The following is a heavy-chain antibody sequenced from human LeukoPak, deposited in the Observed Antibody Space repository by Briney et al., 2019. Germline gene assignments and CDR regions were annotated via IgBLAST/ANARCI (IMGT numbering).Heavy chain of an antibody. CDR3: AKASKVRSYYYYYMDV. CDR2: ISGSGGST. Sequence: GGSLRLSCAASGFTFSSYAMGWVRQAPGKGLEWVSAISGSGGSTYYADSVKGRFTISRDNSKNTLYLQMNSLRAEDTAVYYCAKASKVRSYYYYYMDVWGKGTTVTVSS. V-gene: IGHV3-23*01. D-gene: IGHD4-17*01. J-gene: IGHJ6*03. CDR1: GFTFSSYA.